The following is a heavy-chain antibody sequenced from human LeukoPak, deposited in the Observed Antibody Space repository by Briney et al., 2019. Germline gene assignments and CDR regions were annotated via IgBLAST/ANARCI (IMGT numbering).Heavy chain of an antibody. CDR3: ARGQYDILTEYAFDI. D-gene: IGHD3-9*01. CDR1: GGSFSGYY. V-gene: IGHV4-34*01. Sequence: SETLSLTCAVYGGSFSGYYWSWIRQPPGKGLEWIGEINHSGSTNYNPSLKRRVTISVDTSKIQFSLKLNSVTAADTAVYYCARGQYDILTEYAFDIWGQGTMVTVSS. CDR2: INHSGST. J-gene: IGHJ3*02.